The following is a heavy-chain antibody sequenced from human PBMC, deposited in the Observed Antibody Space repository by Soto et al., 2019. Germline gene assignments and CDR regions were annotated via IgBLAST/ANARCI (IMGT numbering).Heavy chain of an antibody. CDR2: INAGNGNT. CDR1: GYTFTSYA. D-gene: IGHD6-19*01. V-gene: IGHV1-3*01. J-gene: IGHJ6*02. CDR3: ARAREGKGIAVAGF. Sequence: ASVKVSCKASGYTFTSYAMHWVRQAPGQRLEWMGWINAGNGNTKYSQKFQGRVTITRDTSASTAYMELSSLRSEDTAVYYCARAREGKGIAVAGFWGQGTTVTGSS.